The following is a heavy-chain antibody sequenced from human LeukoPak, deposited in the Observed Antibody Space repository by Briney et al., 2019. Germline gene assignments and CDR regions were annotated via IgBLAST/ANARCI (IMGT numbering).Heavy chain of an antibody. V-gene: IGHV3-7*01. Sequence: GGSLRLSCAASGFMFNSYWMNWVRQAPGKGLEWVANIKQDGSEQNYVDSVKGRFTISRDNAKKSLYLQMNSLRVEDTAVYYCARGYDDWGQGVLVTVSS. J-gene: IGHJ4*02. CDR3: ARGYDD. CDR1: GFMFNSYW. CDR2: IKQDGSEQ.